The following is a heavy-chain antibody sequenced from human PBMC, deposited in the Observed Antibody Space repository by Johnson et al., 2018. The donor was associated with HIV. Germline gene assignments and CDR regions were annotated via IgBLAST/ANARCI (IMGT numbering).Heavy chain of an antibody. CDR2: ISNGGVTT. D-gene: IGHD2-21*02. CDR3: AKCDGGDCYYDAFDI. CDR1: GFTFSNYG. J-gene: IGHJ3*02. V-gene: IGHV3-23*04. Sequence: VQLVESGGGLIQPGGSLRLSCAASGFTFSNYGMSWVRQAPGKGLEWVSVISNGGVTTYYADSVKGRFTISRDNSKNTLYLHMNSLRAEDTAVYYCAKCDGGDCYYDAFDIWGQGTMVTVSS.